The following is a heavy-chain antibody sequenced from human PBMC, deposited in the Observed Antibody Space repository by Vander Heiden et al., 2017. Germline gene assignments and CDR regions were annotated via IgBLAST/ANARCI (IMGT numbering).Heavy chain of an antibody. Sequence: EVQLVESGGGLVQPGRSLRLSCTASGFTFVDYAMSWFRQAQGKGLEWVGFIRSKAYGGTTEYAASVKGRFTISRDDSKSIAYLQMNSLKTEDTAVYYCTRWSSGYYSYFDYWGQGTLVTVSS. CDR1: GFTFVDYA. D-gene: IGHD3-22*01. CDR3: TRWSSGYYSYFDY. J-gene: IGHJ4*02. V-gene: IGHV3-49*03. CDR2: IRSKAYGGTT.